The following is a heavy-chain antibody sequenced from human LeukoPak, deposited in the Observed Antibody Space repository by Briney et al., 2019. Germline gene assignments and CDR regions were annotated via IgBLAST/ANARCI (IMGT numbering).Heavy chain of an antibody. Sequence: SETLSLTCAVYGGSFSGYYWSWIRQTPGKGLEWIGEIDHSGSANYNPSLKSRVTISVDTSKNQFSLKLSSVTAADTAVYYCATHTKKYGDYVDDWFDPWAREPWSPSPQ. V-gene: IGHV4-34*01. CDR3: ATHTKKYGDYVDDWFDP. CDR1: GGSFSGYY. CDR2: IDHSGSA. D-gene: IGHD4-17*01. J-gene: IGHJ5*02.